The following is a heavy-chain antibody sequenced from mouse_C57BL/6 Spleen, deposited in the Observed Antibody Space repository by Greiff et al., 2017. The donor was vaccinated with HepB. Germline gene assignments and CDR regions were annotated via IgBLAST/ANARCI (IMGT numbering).Heavy chain of an antibody. CDR3: AREYYSNYYFDY. D-gene: IGHD2-5*01. Sequence: QVHVKQPGAELVRPGSSVKLSCKASGYTFTSYWMHWVKQRPIQGLEWIGNIDPSDSETHYNQKFKDKATLTVDKSSSTAYMQLSSLTSEDSAVYYCAREYYSNYYFDYWGQGTTLTVSS. CDR2: IDPSDSET. J-gene: IGHJ2*01. V-gene: IGHV1-52*01. CDR1: GYTFTSYW.